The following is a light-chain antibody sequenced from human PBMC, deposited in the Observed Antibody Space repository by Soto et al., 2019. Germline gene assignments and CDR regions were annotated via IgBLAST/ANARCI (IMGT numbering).Light chain of an antibody. CDR3: QSYDSSLSGCPYV. Sequence: QSLLTQPPSVSGAPGQRVTISCTGSSSNIGAGYDVHWYQQLPGTAPKLLIYGNSNRPSGVPDRFSGSKSGTSASLAITGLQAEDEADYYCQSYDSSLSGCPYVFGTGTKVTVL. J-gene: IGLJ1*01. CDR2: GNS. CDR1: SSNIGAGYD. V-gene: IGLV1-40*01.